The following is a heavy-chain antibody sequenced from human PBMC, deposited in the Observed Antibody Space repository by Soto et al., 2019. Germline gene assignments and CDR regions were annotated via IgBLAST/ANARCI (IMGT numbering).Heavy chain of an antibody. CDR3: ARGRSNQYESSPPPRFDP. Sequence: SLRLSCAASGFTFSTYDMHWVRQATGKGLEWVSAIGTVGDTYYLDSVKGRFTISRENAKHSFYLQMNSLRADDTAVYYCARGRSNQYESSPPPRFDPWGRGTLVTVS. J-gene: IGHJ5*02. D-gene: IGHD2-8*01. V-gene: IGHV3-13*01. CDR2: IGTVGDT. CDR1: GFTFSTYD.